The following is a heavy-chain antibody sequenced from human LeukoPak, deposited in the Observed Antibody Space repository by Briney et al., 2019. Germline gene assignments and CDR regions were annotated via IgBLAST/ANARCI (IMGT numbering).Heavy chain of an antibody. Sequence: SETLSLTCTISGGSISGYYWSWIRQPPGKGLEWIGYIDHSGSTNYSPSLKSRGTISLDTSKNQFSLKLSSVTAADTAVYYCAGHHPRNTVDFWGQGTLVTVSS. D-gene: IGHD2/OR15-2a*01. CDR3: AGHHPRNTVDF. J-gene: IGHJ4*02. CDR1: GGSISGYY. CDR2: IDHSGST. V-gene: IGHV4-59*08.